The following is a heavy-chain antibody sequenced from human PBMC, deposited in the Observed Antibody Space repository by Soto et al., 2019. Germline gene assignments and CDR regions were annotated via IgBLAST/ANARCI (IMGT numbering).Heavy chain of an antibody. CDR3: PRARHLDGYPIRGWLDV. D-gene: IGHD2-15*01. Sequence: QVQLVQSGAEVKKPGSSVKVSCKASGGTFSSNAISWVRQAPGQALEWMGGIMPVFAIANYAQKFQGRVTITADESTSTAYMELSSLRSEDTAVYYCPRARHLDGYPIRGWLDVWGQGTTVTVYS. J-gene: IGHJ6*02. V-gene: IGHV1-69*01. CDR1: GGTFSSNA. CDR2: IMPVFAIA.